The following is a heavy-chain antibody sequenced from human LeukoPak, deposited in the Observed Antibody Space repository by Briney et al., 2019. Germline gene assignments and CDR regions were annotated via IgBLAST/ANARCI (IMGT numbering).Heavy chain of an antibody. D-gene: IGHD2-2*01. CDR2: ITTDGRST. J-gene: IGHJ4*02. CDR1: GFTFTNYA. CDR3: AKGSSTTCPCYRDY. Sequence: HAGGSLRLSCAAAGFTFTNYAMSWVRQAPGKGREWVSAITTDGRSTYYADSVKGRFTISRDNSKNTLYLQMNSLRAEDTALYYCAKGSSTTCPCYRDYWGQGTLVTVSS. V-gene: IGHV3-23*01.